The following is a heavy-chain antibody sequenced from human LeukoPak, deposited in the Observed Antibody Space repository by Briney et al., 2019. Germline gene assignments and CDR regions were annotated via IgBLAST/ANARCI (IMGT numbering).Heavy chain of an antibody. D-gene: IGHD3/OR15-3a*01. CDR2: TYYRSKWYN. CDR3: ARSTGFYTH. V-gene: IGHV6-1*01. Sequence: SQTLSLTCAISGDTVSTNSATWNWIRQSPSRGLELLGRTYYRSKWYNDYAVSVKSRITFNPDTSKNQFSLQLNSMPPEDTAVYYCARSTGFYTHWGQGTLVTVSS. J-gene: IGHJ4*02. CDR1: GDTVSTNSAT.